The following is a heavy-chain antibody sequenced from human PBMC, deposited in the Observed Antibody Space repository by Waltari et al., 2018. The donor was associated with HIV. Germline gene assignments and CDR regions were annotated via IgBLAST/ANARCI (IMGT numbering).Heavy chain of an antibody. CDR1: GFTFDVYA. V-gene: IGHV3-9*01. CDR3: AKDRGLSV. Sequence: EVQLVESGGGLVQPGRSLRLSCAASGFTFDVYAMHWVRQAPGKSLWCVSVISWNSVIIGYADSVKGRFTISRDNAKNSLYLQMNSLRAEDTALYYCAKDRGLSVWGQGTTVTVSS. J-gene: IGHJ6*02. CDR2: ISWNSVII.